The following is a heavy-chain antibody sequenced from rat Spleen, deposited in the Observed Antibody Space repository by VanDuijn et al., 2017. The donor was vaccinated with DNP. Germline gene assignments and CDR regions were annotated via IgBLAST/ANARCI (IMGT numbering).Heavy chain of an antibody. J-gene: IGHJ2*01. D-gene: IGHD1-4*01. Sequence: EVQLVESGGDLVQPGRSLKLFCAASGFTFSDYYMAWFRQAPRKGLEWVAYIRYDGGYTKYGDSVKGRFTISRDNAKNTLYLQMDSLRSEDTATYYCARHPTGTDFDYWGQGVMVTVSS. CDR2: IRYDGGYT. CDR1: GFTFSDYY. V-gene: IGHV5-22*01. CDR3: ARHPTGTDFDY.